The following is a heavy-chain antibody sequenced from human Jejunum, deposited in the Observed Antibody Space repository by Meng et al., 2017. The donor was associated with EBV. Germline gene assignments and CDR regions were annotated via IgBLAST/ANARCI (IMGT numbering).Heavy chain of an antibody. J-gene: IGHJ5*02. Sequence: EVQLVESGXGWVKPGGSLRLSCVASGITFSNAWMSWVRQAPGEGLEWVGRIKSKADGETIDYGAPEKDRFIISRDDSKNTMYLQINSLKTEDTAVYYCTTLWLGGPGFDPWGQGTLVTVSS. CDR2: IKSKADGETI. CDR1: GITFSNAW. CDR3: TTLWLGGPGFDP. V-gene: IGHV3-15*01. D-gene: IGHD3-10*01.